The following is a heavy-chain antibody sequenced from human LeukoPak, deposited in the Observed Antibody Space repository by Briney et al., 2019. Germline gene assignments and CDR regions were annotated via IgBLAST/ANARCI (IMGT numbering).Heavy chain of an antibody. CDR2: INHSGST. CDR3: ATVFRSSGYYRPFDY. J-gene: IGHJ4*02. CDR1: GGSFSGYY. Sequence: SETLSLTCAVYGGSFSGYYWSWIRQPPGKGLEWIGEINHSGSTNYNPSLKSRVTISVDTSKNQFSLKLSSVTAADTAVYYCATVFRSSGYYRPFDYWGQGTPVTVSS. D-gene: IGHD3-22*01. V-gene: IGHV4-34*01.